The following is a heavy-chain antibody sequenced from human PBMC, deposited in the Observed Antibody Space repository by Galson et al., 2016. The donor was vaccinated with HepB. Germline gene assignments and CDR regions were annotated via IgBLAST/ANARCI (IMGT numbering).Heavy chain of an antibody. CDR3: ARSLIGTQGYYYYGLEV. V-gene: IGHV3-53*01. CDR1: GFTVSTSY. Sequence: LRLSCAASGFTVSTSYMSWVRQAPGKGLEWVSVIYNNGETYYADSVRGRFTISRDNSKNTLFLEMNSLRAEDTAVYYCARSLIGTQGYYYYGLEVWGQGTTVIVSS. J-gene: IGHJ6*02. D-gene: IGHD1-7*01. CDR2: IYNNGET.